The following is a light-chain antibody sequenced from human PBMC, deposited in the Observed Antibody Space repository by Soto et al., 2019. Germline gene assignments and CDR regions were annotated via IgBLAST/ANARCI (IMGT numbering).Light chain of an antibody. J-gene: IGLJ1*01. Sequence: VLTQPASVSGSPGQSITISCTGTSSDVGGYNYVSWYQQHPGKAPKLMIYEVSNRPSGVSNRFSGSKSGNTASLTISGLQAEEEADYYCSSYTSSSRYVFGTGTKVTVL. V-gene: IGLV2-14*01. CDR2: EVS. CDR3: SSYTSSSRYV. CDR1: SSDVGGYNY.